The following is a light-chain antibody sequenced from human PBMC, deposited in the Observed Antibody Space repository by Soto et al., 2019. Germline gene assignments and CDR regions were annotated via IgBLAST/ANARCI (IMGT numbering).Light chain of an antibody. CDR2: KAS. V-gene: IGKV1-5*03. CDR1: QTISGW. Sequence: DIQMTQSPSTLSASVGDRVTITCRASQTISGWLAWYQQKPGKAPNLLIYKASTLRSGVPSRFSGSGSGTEFTLSISSLQPDDFATYYCQQYKSFWTFGQGTKVDIK. J-gene: IGKJ1*01. CDR3: QQYKSFWT.